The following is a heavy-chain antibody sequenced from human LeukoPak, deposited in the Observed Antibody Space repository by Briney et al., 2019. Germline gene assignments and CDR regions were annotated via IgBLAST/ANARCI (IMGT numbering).Heavy chain of an antibody. V-gene: IGHV1-18*01. CDR1: GYTFTRYA. CDR3: ARDLHSSGYYRSDAFDI. J-gene: IGHJ3*02. D-gene: IGHD3-22*01. Sequence: ASVKVSCKASGYTFTRYAVSWVRQAPGQGLEWMGWISGYNGDTNYAQKLQGRVTMATDTSTTTAYMELWSLRSDDTAVYYCARDLHSSGYYRSDAFDIWGQGTMVTVSS. CDR2: ISGYNGDT.